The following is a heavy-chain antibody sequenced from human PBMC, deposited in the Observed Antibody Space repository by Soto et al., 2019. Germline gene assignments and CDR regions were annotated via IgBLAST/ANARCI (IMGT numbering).Heavy chain of an antibody. CDR1: GFTFSSYD. Sequence: GGSLRLSCAASGFTFSSYDMHWVRQATGKGLEWVSAIGTAGDTYYPGSVKGRFTISRENAKNSLYIQMNSLRAGDTAVYYCARDPRSGSYFYFDYWGQGTLFTVSS. J-gene: IGHJ4*02. CDR3: ARDPRSGSYFYFDY. V-gene: IGHV3-13*01. D-gene: IGHD1-26*01. CDR2: IGTAGDT.